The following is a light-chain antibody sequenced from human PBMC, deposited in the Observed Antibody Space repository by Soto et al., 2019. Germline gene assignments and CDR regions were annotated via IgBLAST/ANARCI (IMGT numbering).Light chain of an antibody. Sequence: EIVLTQSPATLSSFPGDRVTLSCRASQSVSSNLAWYQQKPGQAPRLLIYGASTRATGIPARFSGSGSGTDFTLTISSLQSEDFAVYYCQQYSNWPPWTFGQGTKVDIK. V-gene: IGKV3-15*01. CDR3: QQYSNWPPWT. J-gene: IGKJ1*01. CDR2: GAS. CDR1: QSVSSN.